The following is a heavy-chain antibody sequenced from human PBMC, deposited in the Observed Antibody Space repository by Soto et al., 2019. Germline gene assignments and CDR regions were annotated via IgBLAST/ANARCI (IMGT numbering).Heavy chain of an antibody. D-gene: IGHD5-18*01. Sequence: GGSLRLSCAASGFTFSGSAMHWVRQASGKGLEWVGRIRSKANSYATAYAASVKGRFTISRDDSKNTAYLQMNSLKTEDTAVYYCTRQSRGYSYGRAYYYYGMDVWGQGTTVTVSS. V-gene: IGHV3-73*01. CDR2: IRSKANSYAT. CDR1: GFTFSGSA. CDR3: TRQSRGYSYGRAYYYYGMDV. J-gene: IGHJ6*02.